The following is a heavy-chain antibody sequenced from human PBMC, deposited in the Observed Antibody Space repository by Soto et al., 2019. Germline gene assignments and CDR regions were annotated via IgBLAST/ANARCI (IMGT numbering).Heavy chain of an antibody. CDR3: ARKAYYASGRLNLFDS. CDR2: IYHSVST. D-gene: IGHD3-10*01. CDR1: GYSINSDDY. Sequence: PSETLSLTCTVSGYSINSDDYWVCIRQPPGKGLEWISSIYHSVSTFYNPSLRSRVTISIDASKNQFSLRLTAVTAADTAMYYCARKAYYASGRLNLFDSWGKGTLVTVSS. V-gene: IGHV4-38-2*02. J-gene: IGHJ4*02.